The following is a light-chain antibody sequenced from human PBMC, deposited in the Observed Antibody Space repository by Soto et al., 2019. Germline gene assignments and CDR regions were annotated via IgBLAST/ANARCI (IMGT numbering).Light chain of an antibody. CDR1: QSISSY. CDR2: AAS. CDR3: LQHNTCPRT. Sequence: DIQMTQSPSSLSASVGDRVTITCRASQSISSYLNWYQQKPGKAPKLLIYAASSLQSGVPSRFSGSGSGTEITLTISSLQPEDFATYYCLQHNTCPRTFGQGTKVDIK. J-gene: IGKJ1*01. V-gene: IGKV1-17*01.